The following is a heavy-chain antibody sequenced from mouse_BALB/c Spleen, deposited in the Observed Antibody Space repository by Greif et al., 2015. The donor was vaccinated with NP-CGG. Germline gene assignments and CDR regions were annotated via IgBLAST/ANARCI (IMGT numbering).Heavy chain of an antibody. Sequence: EVKLEESGGGLVKPGGSLKLSCAASGFTFSSYAMSWVRQSPEKRLEWVAEISSGGSYTYYPDTVTGRFTISRDNAKNTLYLEMSSLRSEDTAMYYCARHLNYYGSRVAYWGQGTLVTVSA. J-gene: IGHJ3*01. CDR2: ISSGGSYT. CDR1: GFTFSSYA. V-gene: IGHV5-9-4*01. CDR3: ARHLNYYGSRVAY. D-gene: IGHD1-1*01.